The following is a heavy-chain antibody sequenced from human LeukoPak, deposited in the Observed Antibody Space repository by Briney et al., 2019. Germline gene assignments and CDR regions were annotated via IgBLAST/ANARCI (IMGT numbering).Heavy chain of an antibody. CDR2: ISGSGGST. D-gene: IGHD3-22*01. Sequence: AGGSLRLSCAASGFTFSSYAMSWVRQAPGKGLEWVSAISGSGGSTYYADSVKGRFTISRDNSKNTLYLQMNSLRAEDTAVYYCAKDGPTMIVVGGIFDYWGQGTLVTVSS. CDR3: AKDGPTMIVVGGIFDY. CDR1: GFTFSSYA. J-gene: IGHJ4*02. V-gene: IGHV3-23*01.